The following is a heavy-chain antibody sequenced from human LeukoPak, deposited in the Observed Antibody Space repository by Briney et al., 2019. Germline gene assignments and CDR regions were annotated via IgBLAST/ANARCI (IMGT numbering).Heavy chain of an antibody. CDR1: GGSISSSDW. V-gene: IGHV4-4*02. CDR3: ARPRYYYDSRGSKHWYFDL. J-gene: IGHJ2*01. Sequence: NPSGTLSLTCAVSGGSISSSDWWSWVRQPPGKGLEWIGEIYHSESTNYNPSLKSRVTISVDKSKNQFSLKLSSVTAADTAVYYYARPRYYYDSRGSKHWYFDLWGRGALVTVSS. CDR2: IYHSEST. D-gene: IGHD3-22*01.